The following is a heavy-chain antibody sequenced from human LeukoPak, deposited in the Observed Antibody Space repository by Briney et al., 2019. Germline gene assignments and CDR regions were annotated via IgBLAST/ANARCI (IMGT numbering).Heavy chain of an antibody. CDR3: AKDGLPFTMIVVVIPSAFDY. CDR2: IIPIFGTA. D-gene: IGHD3-22*01. CDR1: GGTFSSYA. Sequence: GASVNVSCKASGGTFSSYAISWVRQAPGQGLEWMGGIIPIFGTANYAQKFQGRVTITADESTSTAYMELSSLRSEDTAVYYCAKDGLPFTMIVVVIPSAFDYWGQGTLVTVSS. J-gene: IGHJ4*02. V-gene: IGHV1-69*13.